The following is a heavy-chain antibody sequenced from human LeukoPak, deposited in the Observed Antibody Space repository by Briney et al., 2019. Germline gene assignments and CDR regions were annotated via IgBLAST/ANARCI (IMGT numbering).Heavy chain of an antibody. CDR3: ARGYLATVTPEGMDV. J-gene: IGHJ6*02. CDR2: ISAYNGNT. CDR1: GYTFTSYG. V-gene: IGHV1-18*01. D-gene: IGHD4-17*01. Sequence: ASVKVSCKASGYTFTSYGISWVRQAPGQGLEWMGRISAYNGNTNYAQKLQGRVTMTTDTSTSTAYMELRSLRSDDTAVYYCARGYLATVTPEGMDVWGQGTTVTVSS.